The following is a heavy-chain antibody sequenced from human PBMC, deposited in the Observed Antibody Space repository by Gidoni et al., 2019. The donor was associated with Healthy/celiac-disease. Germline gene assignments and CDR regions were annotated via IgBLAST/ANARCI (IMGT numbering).Heavy chain of an antibody. J-gene: IGHJ4*02. CDR2: NIPIFGTA. CDR3: ARGREYCSSTSCPFDY. V-gene: IGHV1-69*01. Sequence: QVQLVQSGAEVKKPGSSVKVSCQASGGTFSSYAISWVRQAPGQGLEWMGGNIPIFGTANYAQKFQGRVTITADESTSTAYMELSSLRSEDTAVYYCARGREYCSSTSCPFDYWGQGTLVTVSS. D-gene: IGHD2-2*01. CDR1: GGTFSSYA.